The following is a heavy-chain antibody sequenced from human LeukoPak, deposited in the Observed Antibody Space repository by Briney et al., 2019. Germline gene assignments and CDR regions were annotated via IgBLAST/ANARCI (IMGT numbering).Heavy chain of an antibody. Sequence: GASVKVSCKASGGTFTSYTISCVRQAPGQGLEWMGRIIPILGIANYAQKFQGRVTITADKSTSTAYMELSSLRSEDTAVYYCARAGLDGYNFAYWGQGTLVTVAS. D-gene: IGHD5-24*01. CDR1: GGTFTSYT. V-gene: IGHV1-69*02. CDR2: IIPILGIA. J-gene: IGHJ4*02. CDR3: ARAGLDGYNFAY.